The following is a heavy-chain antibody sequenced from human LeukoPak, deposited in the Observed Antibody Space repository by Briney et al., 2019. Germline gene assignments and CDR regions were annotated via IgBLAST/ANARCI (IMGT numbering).Heavy chain of an antibody. D-gene: IGHD5-18*01. V-gene: IGHV3-23*01. Sequence: QPGGSLRLSCAASGFTFSSYAMSWVRQAPGKGLEWVSAISGSGGSTYYADSVKGRFTISRDNSKNTLYLQMNSLRAEDTAVYYCAKGERQWGYSYGFFDYWGQGTLVTVSS. CDR1: GFTFSSYA. CDR3: AKGERQWGYSYGFFDY. CDR2: ISGSGGST. J-gene: IGHJ4*02.